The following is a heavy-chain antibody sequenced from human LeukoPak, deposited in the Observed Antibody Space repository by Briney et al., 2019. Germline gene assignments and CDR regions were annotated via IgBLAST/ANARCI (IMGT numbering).Heavy chain of an antibody. Sequence: GGSLRLSCAASGFTFSRYTMNWVRQAPGKGLEWVSSISSNSAYIYYADSLKGRFTISRDNAKNSLYLQMNSLRAEDTALYYCARDKTIAVACFDYWGQGTLVTVSS. CDR3: ARDKTIAVACFDY. CDR1: GFTFSRYT. J-gene: IGHJ4*02. CDR2: ISSNSAYI. D-gene: IGHD6-19*01. V-gene: IGHV3-21*04.